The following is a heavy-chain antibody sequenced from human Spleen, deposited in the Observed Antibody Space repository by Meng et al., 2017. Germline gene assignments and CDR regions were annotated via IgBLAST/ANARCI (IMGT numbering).Heavy chain of an antibody. CDR2: IYYSGST. J-gene: IGHJ4*02. V-gene: IGHV4-59*01. CDR3: ARLGLHDFAPFDY. CDR1: GGSISSYY. Sequence: SETLSLTCAVSGGSISSYYWSWIRQPPGKGLEWIGYIYYSGSTNYNPSLKSRVIISVDTSKNQFSLKLSSVTAADTAVYYCARLGLHDFAPFDYWGQGTLVTVSS. D-gene: IGHD3-16*01.